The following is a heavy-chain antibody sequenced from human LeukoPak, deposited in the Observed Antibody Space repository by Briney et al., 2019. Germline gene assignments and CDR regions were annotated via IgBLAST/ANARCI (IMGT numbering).Heavy chain of an antibody. D-gene: IGHD3/OR15-3a*01. CDR3: ARALGTGDFDS. CDR2: ISWNSGSI. CDR1: GFTFDDYA. Sequence: GGSLRLSCAASGFTFDDYAMHWVRQAPGKGLEWVSGISWNSGSIGYADSVKGRFTISRDNAKNSLYLQMNSLRTEDTAVYYCARALGTGDFDSWGQGTLVTVSS. V-gene: IGHV3-9*01. J-gene: IGHJ4*02.